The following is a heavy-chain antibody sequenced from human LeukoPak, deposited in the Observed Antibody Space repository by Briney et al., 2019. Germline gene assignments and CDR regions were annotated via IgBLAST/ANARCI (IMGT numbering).Heavy chain of an antibody. CDR2: IYDSGST. J-gene: IGHJ5*02. CDR1: GCSISSYY. D-gene: IGHD3-9*01. CDR3: AREDYNILTGSGDNGFDP. V-gene: IGHV4-59*01. Sequence: SETLSLTCTVSGCSISSYYWSWIRQPPGKGLEWIGYIYDSGSTNYNPSLKSRVTISVDTSRSQFSLKLSSVTAADTAVYYCAREDYNILTGSGDNGFDPWGQGTLVTVSS.